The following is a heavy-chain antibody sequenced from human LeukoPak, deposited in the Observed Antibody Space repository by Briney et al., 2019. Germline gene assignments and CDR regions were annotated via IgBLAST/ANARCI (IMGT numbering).Heavy chain of an antibody. Sequence: GASVKVSCKASGYTFTNYHLHWVRQAPGQGLEWMGIINPSGGSTSYAQKFQDRVTMTRDTSTSTVYMELNSLRSEDTAVYYCARATWYGGNPSGAFDIWAKGQWSPSLQ. CDR3: ARATWYGGNPSGAFDI. CDR2: INPSGGST. D-gene: IGHD4/OR15-4a*01. J-gene: IGHJ3*02. V-gene: IGHV1-46*01. CDR1: GYTFTNYH.